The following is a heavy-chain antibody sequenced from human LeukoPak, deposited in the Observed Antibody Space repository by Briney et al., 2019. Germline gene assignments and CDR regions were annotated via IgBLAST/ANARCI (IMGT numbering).Heavy chain of an antibody. V-gene: IGHV1-46*01. J-gene: IGHJ5*02. CDR2: INPSGGST. Sequence: ASVKVSCKASGYTFTSYYMHWVRQAPGQGLEWMGIINPSGGSTSYAQKFQGRVTMTRDTSTSTVYMELSSLRSEDTAVYYCARGGEGYCSSTSCYWDWFDPWGQGTLVTVSS. CDR3: ARGGEGYCSSTSCYWDWFDP. D-gene: IGHD2-2*01. CDR1: GYTFTSYY.